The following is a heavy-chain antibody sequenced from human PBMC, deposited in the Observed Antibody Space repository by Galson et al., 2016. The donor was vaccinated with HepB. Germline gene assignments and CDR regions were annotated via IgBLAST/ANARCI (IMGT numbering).Heavy chain of an antibody. CDR3: VKDRGGFSGYVTN. D-gene: IGHD5-12*01. Sequence: SLRLSCAASGFTFEDYAMHWVRQIPGKGLEWVSGLSWNSSTIDYADSVKGRFTISRDNDKSSLYLQMNSLSPKDTALYYCVKDRGGFSGYVTNWGQGTLVTVSS. V-gene: IGHV3-9*01. CDR1: GFTFEDYA. J-gene: IGHJ4*02. CDR2: LSWNSSTI.